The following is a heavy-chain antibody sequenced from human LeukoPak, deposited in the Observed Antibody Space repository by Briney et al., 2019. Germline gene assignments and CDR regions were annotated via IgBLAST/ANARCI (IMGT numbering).Heavy chain of an antibody. CDR3: AREWYYYDSSGYPDAFDI. Sequence: GGSLRLSCAASGFTFSSYEMNWVRQAPGKGLEWVSYISSSGSTIYYADSVKGRFTISRDNAKNSLYLQMNSLRAEDTAVYYCAREWYYYDSSGYPDAFDIWGQGTMVTVSS. J-gene: IGHJ3*02. V-gene: IGHV3-48*03. CDR1: GFTFSSYE. D-gene: IGHD3-22*01. CDR2: ISSSGSTI.